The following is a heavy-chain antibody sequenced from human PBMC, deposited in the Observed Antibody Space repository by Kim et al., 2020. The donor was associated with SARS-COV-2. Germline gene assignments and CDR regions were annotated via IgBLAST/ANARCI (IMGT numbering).Heavy chain of an antibody. CDR1: GYYFTTHW. J-gene: IGHJ3*02. D-gene: IGHD6-13*01. CDR2: IYPADSDA. Sequence: GESLKISCKASGYYFTTHWLGWVRQMPGKGLEWMGIIYPADSDAKYSPSFQGQVTISVDKSINTAYLQWGSLKASDTATYYCAGPLYSRSQDAFDIWGLGTMVTVSS. V-gene: IGHV5-51*01. CDR3: AGPLYSRSQDAFDI.